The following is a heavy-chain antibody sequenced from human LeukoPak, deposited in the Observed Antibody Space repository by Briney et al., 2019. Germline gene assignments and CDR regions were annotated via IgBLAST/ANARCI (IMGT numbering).Heavy chain of an antibody. V-gene: IGHV3-21*01. CDR3: ARDLWFGESNDY. CDR2: ISSSSSYI. Sequence: GGSLRLSCAASGFTFSSYSMNWVRQAPGKGLEWVSSISSSSSYIYCADSVKGRFTISRDNAKNSLYLQMNSLRAEDTAVYYCARDLWFGESNDYWGQGTLVTVSS. D-gene: IGHD3-10*01. CDR1: GFTFSSYS. J-gene: IGHJ4*02.